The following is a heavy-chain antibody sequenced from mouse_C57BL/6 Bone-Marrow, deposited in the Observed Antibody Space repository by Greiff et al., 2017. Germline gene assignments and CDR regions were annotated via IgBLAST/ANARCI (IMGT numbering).Heavy chain of an antibody. D-gene: IGHD1-1*01. J-gene: IGHJ1*03. V-gene: IGHV1-64*01. CDR3: ASPYYYGSSQWYFDD. Sequence: VQLQQPGAELVKPGASVKLSCKASGYTFTSYWMHWVKQRPGQGLEWIGMIHPNSGSTNYNEKFKSKATLTVDKSSSTAYMQLSSLTSEDAAVYDCASPYYYGSSQWYFDDGGTGTTVTVSS. CDR2: IHPNSGST. CDR1: GYTFTSYW.